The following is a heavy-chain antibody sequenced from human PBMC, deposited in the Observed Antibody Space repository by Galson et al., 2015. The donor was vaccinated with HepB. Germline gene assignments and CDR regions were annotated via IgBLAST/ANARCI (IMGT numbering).Heavy chain of an antibody. CDR2: TDQDGIQK. V-gene: IGHV3-7*03. D-gene: IGHD2-2*01. Sequence: SLRLSCAASGFGFSIFAMSWIRQAPGKGLEWVAKTDQDGIQKYYVDSVKGRFTVARDNPKNSLYLEMTGLTAEDTAVYYCAREGHFCSSTRCPDDAFDLWGQGKKVTVA. CDR3: AREGHFCSSTRCPDDAFDL. CDR1: GFGFSIFA. J-gene: IGHJ3*01.